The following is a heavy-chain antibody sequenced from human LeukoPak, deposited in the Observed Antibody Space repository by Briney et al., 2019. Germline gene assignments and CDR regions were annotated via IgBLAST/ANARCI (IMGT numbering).Heavy chain of an antibody. J-gene: IGHJ4*02. CDR3: ARVHSLVPAASDY. Sequence: GASVKVSCKASGYTFTDYYMHWVRQAPGHGLEWMGWINPNSGGSNYAQKFQGRVTLTRDTSISTAYMELSRLRSDDTAVYYCARVHSLVPAASDYWGQGTLVTVSS. D-gene: IGHD2-2*01. CDR2: INPNSGGS. CDR1: GYTFTDYY. V-gene: IGHV1-2*02.